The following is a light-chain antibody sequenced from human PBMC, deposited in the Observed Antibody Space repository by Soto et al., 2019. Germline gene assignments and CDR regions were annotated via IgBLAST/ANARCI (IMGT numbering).Light chain of an antibody. J-gene: IGKJ1*01. V-gene: IGKV1-6*01. CDR3: QQYYSYPLWT. CDR1: QGIGND. CDR2: AAS. Sequence: QSPSSLSTSIGARVTITCRASQGIGNDLAWYQQKPGKAPKLLIYAASSLQSGVPSRFSGSESGTDFTLTISCLQSEDFATYYCQQYYSYPLWTFGQGTKVDIK.